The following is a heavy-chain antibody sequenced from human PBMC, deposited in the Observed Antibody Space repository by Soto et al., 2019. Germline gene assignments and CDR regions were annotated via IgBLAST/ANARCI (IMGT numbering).Heavy chain of an antibody. CDR2: ISGSGGST. CDR3: AKDDDYYDSSGYGY. CDR1: GFTFSSYA. D-gene: IGHD3-22*01. V-gene: IGHV3-23*01. Sequence: PGGSLRLSCAASGFTFSSYAMSWVRQAPGKGLEWVSAISGSGGSTYYADSVKGRFTISRDNSKNTLYLQMNSLRAEDTAVYYCAKDDDYYDSSGYGYWGQGTLVTVLL. J-gene: IGHJ4*02.